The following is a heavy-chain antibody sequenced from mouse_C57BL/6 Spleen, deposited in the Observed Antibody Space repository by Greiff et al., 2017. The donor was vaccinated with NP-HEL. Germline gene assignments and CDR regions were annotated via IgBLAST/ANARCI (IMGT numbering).Heavy chain of an antibody. CDR3: ARDRGEEGYFDY. D-gene: IGHD3-1*01. CDR2: INYDGSST. CDR1: GFTFSDYY. V-gene: IGHV5-16*01. Sequence: EVHLVESEGGLVQPGSSMKLSCTASGFTFSDYYMAWVRQVPEKGLEWVANINYDGSSTYYLDSLKSRFIISRDNAKNILYLQMSSLKSEDTATYYCARDRGEEGYFDYWGQGTTLTVSS. J-gene: IGHJ2*01.